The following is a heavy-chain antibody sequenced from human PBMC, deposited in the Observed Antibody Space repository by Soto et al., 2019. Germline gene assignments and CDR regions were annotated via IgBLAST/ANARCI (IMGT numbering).Heavy chain of an antibody. J-gene: IGHJ6*02. Sequence: EVHLVESGEGLVQPGGSLRLSCAASGFTFSNYPMHWVRQAPGKGLEYVSAVSADGGTTFYADSVRGRFTMSRDNLKNTLYLEMRGLRVEDMAVYYCARGLIPYGLDVWGQGTRVTVS. CDR2: VSADGGTT. V-gene: IGHV3-64*02. CDR3: ARGLIPYGLDV. CDR1: GFTFSNYP. D-gene: IGHD3-16*01.